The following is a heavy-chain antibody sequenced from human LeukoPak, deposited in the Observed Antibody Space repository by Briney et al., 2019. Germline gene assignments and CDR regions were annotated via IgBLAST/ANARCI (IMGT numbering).Heavy chain of an antibody. CDR3: ARTPIMITFGGVIEKGYYFDY. Sequence: ESGPTLVNPTQTLTLTCTFYGFSLSTSGMCVSWIRQPPGKALEWLALIDWDDDKYYSTSLKTRLTISKDTSKNQVVLTMTNMDPVDTATYYCARTPIMITFGGVIEKGYYFDYWGQGTLVTVSS. D-gene: IGHD3-16*02. J-gene: IGHJ4*02. V-gene: IGHV2-70*01. CDR1: GFSLSTSGMC. CDR2: IDWDDDK.